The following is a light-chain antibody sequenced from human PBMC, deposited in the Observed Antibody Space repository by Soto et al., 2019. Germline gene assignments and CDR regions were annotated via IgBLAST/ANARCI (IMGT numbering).Light chain of an antibody. V-gene: IGLV2-14*03. CDR1: SSDVGGYNY. J-gene: IGLJ2*01. Sequence: QSALTQPASVSGSPGQSITISCAGTSSDVGGYNYVSWYQQHPGKVPRLIISDVNKRPSGVSDRFSGSKSGNTGSLTISGLQAEDEADYYCASFTRSVTVVFGGGTKLTVL. CDR3: ASFTRSVTVV. CDR2: DVN.